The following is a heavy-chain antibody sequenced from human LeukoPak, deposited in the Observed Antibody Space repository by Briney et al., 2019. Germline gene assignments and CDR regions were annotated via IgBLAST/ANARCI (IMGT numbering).Heavy chain of an antibody. CDR1: GFTFSNAW. V-gene: IGHV3-15*01. CDR2: IKSKTDGGTT. Sequence: GGSLRLSCAASGFTFSNAWMSWVRQAPGKGLEWVGRIKSKTDGGTTDYAAPVKGRFTISRDDSKNTLYLQMNSLKTEDTAVYYCTTWTTVTTFYYYYYYMDVWGKGTTVTVSS. J-gene: IGHJ6*03. D-gene: IGHD4-17*01. CDR3: TTWTTVTTFYYYYYYMDV.